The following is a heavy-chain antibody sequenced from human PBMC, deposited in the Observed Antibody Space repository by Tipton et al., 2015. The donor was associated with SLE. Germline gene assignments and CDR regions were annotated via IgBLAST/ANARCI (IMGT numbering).Heavy chain of an antibody. D-gene: IGHD4-11*01. CDR3: ARFDYSNWDDY. CDR2: IYYGGTI. CDR1: VYSISSSHW. Sequence: TLSLTCNVSVYSISSSHWRGWIRQPPGKGLEWIGHIYYGGTIYYNPSLKSRVTMSIDTSKNQFSLKLTSVTAADTAVYFCARFDYSNWDDYWGQGTLVTVSS. J-gene: IGHJ4*02. V-gene: IGHV4-28*02.